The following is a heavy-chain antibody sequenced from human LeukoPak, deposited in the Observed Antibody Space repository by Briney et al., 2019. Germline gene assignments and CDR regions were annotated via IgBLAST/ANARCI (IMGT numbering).Heavy chain of an antibody. Sequence: SETLSLTCTVSGGSISSSSYYWGWIRQPPGKGLEWIGYIYYSGSTNYNPSLKSRVTISVDTSKNQFSLKLSSVTAADTAVYYCARQGYSSSSYYYYGMDVWGQGTTVTVSS. CDR2: IYYSGST. CDR3: ARQGYSSSSYYYYGMDV. D-gene: IGHD6-6*01. V-gene: IGHV4-61*05. CDR1: GGSISSSSYY. J-gene: IGHJ6*02.